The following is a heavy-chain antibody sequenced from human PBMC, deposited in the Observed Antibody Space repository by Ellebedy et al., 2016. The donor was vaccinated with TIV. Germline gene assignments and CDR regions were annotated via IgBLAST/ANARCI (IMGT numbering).Heavy chain of an antibody. CDR3: AREFSALWFGESLSGMDV. CDR2: ISAYNGNT. CDR1: GYTFTSYD. V-gene: IGHV1-18*01. Sequence: AASVKVSCKASGYTFTSYDISWVRQTPGQGLEWMGWISAYNGNTNYAQKLQGRVTMTTDTSTSTAYMELRSLRSDDTAVYYCAREFSALWFGESLSGMDVWGQGTTVTVSS. D-gene: IGHD3-10*01. J-gene: IGHJ6*02.